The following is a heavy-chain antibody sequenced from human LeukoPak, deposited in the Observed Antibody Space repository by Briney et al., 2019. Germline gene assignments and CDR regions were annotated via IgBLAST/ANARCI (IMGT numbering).Heavy chain of an antibody. D-gene: IGHD6-13*01. CDR3: ARVIRAAPGKGYFDY. V-gene: IGHV3-23*01. CDR1: GFIFSTYA. CDR2: ISGSGGST. Sequence: GGSLRLSCATSGFIFSTYALSWVRQAPGKGLEWASSISGSGGSTYHADSVKGRFTISRDSPKNTLYLQMNSLRAEDTAIYYCARVIRAAPGKGYFDYWGQGTLVTVSS. J-gene: IGHJ4*02.